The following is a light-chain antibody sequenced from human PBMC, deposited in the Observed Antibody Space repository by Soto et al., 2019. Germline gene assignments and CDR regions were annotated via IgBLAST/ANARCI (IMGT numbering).Light chain of an antibody. CDR2: DVS. CDR3: EQDCSSPT. J-gene: IGKJ1*01. CDR1: QSVSSSY. V-gene: IGKV3-20*01. Sequence: ESVLTQSPGTLSLSPGERATLSCRSSQSVSSSYVAWYQQKPGQAPRLLIDDVSSRATGIPYRFSRRGAGTALTLCISSLEAEDSGVQFFEQDCSSPTFGQGTKVELK.